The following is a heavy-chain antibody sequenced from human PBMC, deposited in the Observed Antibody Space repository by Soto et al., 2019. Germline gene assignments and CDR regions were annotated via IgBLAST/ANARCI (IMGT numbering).Heavy chain of an antibody. CDR1: GFTFSSYA. V-gene: IGHV3-23*01. CDR2: ISGSGGST. CDR3: AKGSSYFDY. J-gene: IGHJ4*02. Sequence: RRLSCAASGFTFSSYAMSWVRQAPGKGLEWVSAISGSGGSTYYAASVKGRFTISRDNSKNTLYLQMNSLRAEDTAVYYCAKGSSYFDYWGQGTLVTVSS.